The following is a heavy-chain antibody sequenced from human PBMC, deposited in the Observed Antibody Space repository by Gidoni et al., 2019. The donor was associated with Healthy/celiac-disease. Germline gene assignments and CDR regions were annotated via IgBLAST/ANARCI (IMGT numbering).Heavy chain of an antibody. CDR2: ISYDGSNK. Sequence: QVQLVESGGGVVQPGRSLRLPCAASGFTFSSYAMHWVRQAPGKGLEWVAVISYDGSNKYYADSVKGRFTISRDNSKNTLYLQMNSLRAEDTAVYYCASESYDILTGYYFLDYWGQGTLVTVSS. J-gene: IGHJ4*02. V-gene: IGHV3-30*04. CDR3: ASESYDILTGYYFLDY. CDR1: GFTFSSYA. D-gene: IGHD3-9*01.